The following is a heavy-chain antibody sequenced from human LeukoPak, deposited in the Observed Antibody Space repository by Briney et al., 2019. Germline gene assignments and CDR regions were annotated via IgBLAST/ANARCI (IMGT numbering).Heavy chain of an antibody. CDR3: ARDPLNYYGSGSFPGGY. V-gene: IGHV3-9*01. CDR1: GFTFDDYA. Sequence: QAGGSLRLSCAASGFTFDDYAMHWVRQAPGKGLEWVSGISWNSGSIGYADSVKGRFTISRDNAKNSLYLQMNSLRAEDTAVYYCARDPLNYYGSGSFPGGYWGQGTLVTVSS. J-gene: IGHJ4*02. CDR2: ISWNSGSI. D-gene: IGHD3-10*01.